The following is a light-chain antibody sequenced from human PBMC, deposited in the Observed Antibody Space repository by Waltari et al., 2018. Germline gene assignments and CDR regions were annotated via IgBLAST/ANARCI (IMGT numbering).Light chain of an antibody. Sequence: VILTQSPATLSLSPGERATLSCRASQSVGSSVAWYHQKPGQAPRLLIRSASSRATGIPDRFSGSGSGTEFTLTIRSLEPEDVGIYHCFQHSSGLSFGQGTEVEI. CDR2: SAS. J-gene: IGKJ2*03. CDR3: FQHSSGLS. V-gene: IGKV3-11*01. CDR1: QSVGSS.